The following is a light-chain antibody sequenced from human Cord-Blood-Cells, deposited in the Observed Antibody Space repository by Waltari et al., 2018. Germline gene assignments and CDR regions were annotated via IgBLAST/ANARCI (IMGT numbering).Light chain of an antibody. CDR2: ASS. V-gene: IGKV1-39*01. CDR1: HSISSY. J-gene: IGKJ2*01. CDR3: QQSYSTPMYT. Sequence: DMQMTQSPYSMYAAVGDRVTITSRGSHSISSYLNWYQQKPGKAPKLLIYASSSLQSGVPSRFSGSGSGTDFTLTISSLQPEDFATYYCQQSYSTPMYTFGQGTKLEIK.